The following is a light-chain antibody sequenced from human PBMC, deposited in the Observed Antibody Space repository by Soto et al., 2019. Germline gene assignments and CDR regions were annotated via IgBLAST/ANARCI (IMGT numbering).Light chain of an antibody. CDR2: GAS. Sequence: EIVMTQSPATLSMSPGERATLSCRASQSVSSNLAWYQQKPGQAPRLLIYGASTRATGIPARFSGSGSGTELSLTISSLQSEDFAVYYCQQYNNWPPSITFGQGTRLEIK. V-gene: IGKV3-15*01. CDR3: QQYNNWPPSIT. J-gene: IGKJ5*01. CDR1: QSVSSN.